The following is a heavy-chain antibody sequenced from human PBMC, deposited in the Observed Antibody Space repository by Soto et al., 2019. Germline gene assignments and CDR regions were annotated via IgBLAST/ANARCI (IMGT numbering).Heavy chain of an antibody. J-gene: IGHJ4*02. Sequence: GGSLRLSCAASGFTFSNYALNWVRQAPGKGLEWVTIISYHGTDTHYADSVKGRFTISRDNSKNTLYLQMDSLRVEDTAVYYCVRGNPPYCGGDCPPLCFHYCGQGSMATVYS. CDR2: ISYHGTDT. CDR1: GFTFSNYA. D-gene: IGHD2-21*02. V-gene: IGHV3-30-3*01. CDR3: VRGNPPYCGGDCPPLCFHY.